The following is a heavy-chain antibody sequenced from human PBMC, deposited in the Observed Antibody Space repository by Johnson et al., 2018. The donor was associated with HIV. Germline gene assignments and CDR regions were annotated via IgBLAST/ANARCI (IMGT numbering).Heavy chain of an antibody. D-gene: IGHD2-15*01. CDR3: AREMVAAKDAFDI. V-gene: IGHV3-30-3*01. CDR1: GFTFSDYA. CDR2: ISYDGRNK. Sequence: QVRLVESGGNVVQPGRSLRLSCAASGFTFSDYAMHWVRQAPGTGLEWVAVISYDGRNKYYPDSVKGRFTISRDNFKNTLYLQMDSLRAEDTAVYFCAREMVAAKDAFDIWGQGTMVTVSS. J-gene: IGHJ3*02.